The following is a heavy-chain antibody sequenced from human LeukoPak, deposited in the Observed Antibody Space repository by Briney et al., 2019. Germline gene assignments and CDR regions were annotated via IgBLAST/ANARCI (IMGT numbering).Heavy chain of an antibody. V-gene: IGHV4-39*01. D-gene: IGHD3-22*01. Sequence: SETLSLTCTVSGGSISSSSYYWGWIRQPPGKGLEWIGSIYYSGSTYYNPSLKSRVTISVDTSKNQFSLKLSSVTAADTAVYYCARLLRRSMIVVVIKGERGFDYWGQGTLVTVSS. CDR3: ARLLRRSMIVVVIKGERGFDY. CDR2: IYYSGST. J-gene: IGHJ4*02. CDR1: GGSISSSSYY.